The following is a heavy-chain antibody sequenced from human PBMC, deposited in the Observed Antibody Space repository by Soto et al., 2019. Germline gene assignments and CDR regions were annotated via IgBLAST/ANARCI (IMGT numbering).Heavy chain of an antibody. J-gene: IGHJ4*02. CDR1: GYRFTDYA. CDR2: INVGNGNT. CDR3: AREGAHYTPLDH. D-gene: IGHD2-15*01. Sequence: SAQVSCNTSGYRFTDYAIRWVRQAPGQGLEWMGWINVGNGNTGYSRKFQGRVTNARDMSASTAYIEVTSLTSEDTAIYYCAREGAHYTPLDHWGQGTLVTVSS. V-gene: IGHV1-3*01.